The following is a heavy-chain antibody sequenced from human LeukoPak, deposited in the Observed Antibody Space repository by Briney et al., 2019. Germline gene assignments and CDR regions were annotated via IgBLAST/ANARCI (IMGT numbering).Heavy chain of an antibody. CDR3: ARDSPRLWFGELSRYYMDV. J-gene: IGHJ6*03. V-gene: IGHV4-4*07. Sequence: SETLSLTCTVSGGSISSYYWSWIRQPAGKGLERLGRIYTSGSTNYNPSLKSRVTMSVDTSKNQFSLKLSSVTAADTAVYYCARDSPRLWFGELSRYYMDVWGKGTTVTVSS. CDR1: GGSISSYY. CDR2: IYTSGST. D-gene: IGHD3-10*01.